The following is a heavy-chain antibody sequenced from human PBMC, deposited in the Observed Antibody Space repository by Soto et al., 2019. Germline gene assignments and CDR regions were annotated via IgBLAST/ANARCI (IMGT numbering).Heavy chain of an antibody. CDR2: ISSSGNTI. CDR1: GFTSSDYY. D-gene: IGHD6-13*01. J-gene: IGHJ6*02. Sequence: QVQLVESGGGLVKPGESLRLSCAASGFTSSDYYMSWIRQAPGKGLEYISYISSSGNTIYNADSVRSRFTISRDNAKNSLYLQMNSLRAEDTAVYYCARDRSSSWYGRGYHYYGMDVWGQGTTVTVSS. CDR3: ARDRSSSWYGRGYHYYGMDV. V-gene: IGHV3-11*01.